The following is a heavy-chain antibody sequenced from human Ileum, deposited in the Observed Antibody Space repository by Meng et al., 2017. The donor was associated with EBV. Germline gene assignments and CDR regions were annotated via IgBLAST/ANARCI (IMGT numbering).Heavy chain of an antibody. J-gene: IGHJ4*02. D-gene: IGHD4-17*01. CDR2: IHPSGIT. CDR3: TRGLDYAKQGY. Sequence: QVQLQQWGAGLLKPSXXXXLPCGVYGWSFSDYYWSWIRQSPGKGLEWIGEIHPSGITNYNPSLNSRVTISVDTSKNQFSLKLTSVTAADTAMYYCTRGLDYAKQGYWGQGTLVSVSS. CDR1: GWSFSDYY. V-gene: IGHV4-34*01.